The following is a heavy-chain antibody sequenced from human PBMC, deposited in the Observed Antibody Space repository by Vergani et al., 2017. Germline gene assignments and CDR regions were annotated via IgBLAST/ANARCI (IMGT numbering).Heavy chain of an antibody. CDR2: IWSDASRR. V-gene: IGHV3-30*02. J-gene: IGHJ4*02. D-gene: IGHD2-15*01. CDR3: AKGGGGYCSGGTCYPEY. CDR1: GFTFNSYG. Sequence: QVQLVESGGGVVQPGGSLRLSCAASGFTFNSYGMHWVRQAPGKGLEWVASIWSDASRRYDGDSMEGPFTISRDNAKNTLYVQMKSLRPEGTAVYYCAKGGGGYCSGGTCYPEYWGQGTLVIVSS.